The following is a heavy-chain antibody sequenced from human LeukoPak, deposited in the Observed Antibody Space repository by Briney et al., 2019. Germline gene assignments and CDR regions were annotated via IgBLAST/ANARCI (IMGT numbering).Heavy chain of an antibody. CDR1: GFTFSSYS. Sequence: PGGSLRLSCAASGFTFSSYSMNWVRQAPGKGLEWVSYISSSSSTIYYADSVKGRFTISRDNAKNSLYLQMNSLRAEDTAVYYCAREDCSSTSCYMGVLDYWGQGTLVTVSS. V-gene: IGHV3-48*01. D-gene: IGHD2-2*02. J-gene: IGHJ4*02. CDR2: ISSSSSTI. CDR3: AREDCSSTSCYMGVLDY.